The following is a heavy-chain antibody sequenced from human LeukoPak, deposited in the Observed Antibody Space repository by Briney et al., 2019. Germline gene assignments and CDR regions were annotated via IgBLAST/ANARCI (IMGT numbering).Heavy chain of an antibody. J-gene: IGHJ2*01. CDR3: ARALYRQHIVVVNAKNYWYFDL. Sequence: PSETLSLTCAVYGGSFSGYYWSWIRQPPGKGLEWIGEINHSGSTNYNPSLKSRVTTSVDTSKNQFSLKVSSVTAADTAVYYCARALYRQHIVVVNAKNYWYFDLWGRGTLVTVSS. CDR1: GGSFSGYY. CDR2: INHSGST. V-gene: IGHV4-34*01. D-gene: IGHD2-21*01.